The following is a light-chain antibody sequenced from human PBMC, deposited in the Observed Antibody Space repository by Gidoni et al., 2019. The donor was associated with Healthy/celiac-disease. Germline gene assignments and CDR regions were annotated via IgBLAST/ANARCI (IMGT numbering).Light chain of an antibody. Sequence: DIQMTQSPSTLSASIRDRVTITCRASQSISNWLAWYQQKPGKAPKLLIYKASSLESGVPSRFSGSGSGTEFTLTISSLQPDDFATYYCQQYNGYSRTFGQXTRVEIK. CDR3: QQYNGYSRT. V-gene: IGKV1-5*03. CDR1: QSISNW. J-gene: IGKJ1*01. CDR2: KAS.